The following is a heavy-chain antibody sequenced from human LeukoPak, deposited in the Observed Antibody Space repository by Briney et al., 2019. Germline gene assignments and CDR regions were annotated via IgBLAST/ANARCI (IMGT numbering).Heavy chain of an antibody. V-gene: IGHV3-48*03. Sequence: GGSLRLSCAASGFIFSSYEVNWVRQAPGKGLEWVSYISSGGTTIYYADSVKGRFTISRDNVKNSLYLQVNSLSAEDTGIYYCARVKGSGWYEVDYWGQGTLVTVSS. D-gene: IGHD6-19*01. CDR2: ISSGGTTI. J-gene: IGHJ4*02. CDR1: GFIFSSYE. CDR3: ARVKGSGWYEVDY.